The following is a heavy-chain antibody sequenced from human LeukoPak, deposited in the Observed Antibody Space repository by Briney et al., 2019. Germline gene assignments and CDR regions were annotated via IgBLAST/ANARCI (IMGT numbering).Heavy chain of an antibody. CDR2: IIPIFGTA. V-gene: IGHV1-69*06. CDR1: GGTFSSYA. CDR3: AKDRCSNGVGCYYYYMDV. J-gene: IGHJ6*03. D-gene: IGHD2-8*01. Sequence: SVKVSCKASGGTFSSYAISWVRQAPGQGLEWMGGIIPIFGTANYAQKFQGRVTITADKSTSTAYMELSSLRSEDTAVYYCAKDRCSNGVGCYYYYMDVWGKGTTVTISS.